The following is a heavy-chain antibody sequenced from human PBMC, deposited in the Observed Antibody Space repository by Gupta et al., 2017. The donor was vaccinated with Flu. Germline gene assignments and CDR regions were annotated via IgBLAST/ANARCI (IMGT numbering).Heavy chain of an antibody. CDR1: GYTFINNY. D-gene: IGHD5-18*01. V-gene: IGHV1-46*01. CDR2: INPSGGGT. J-gene: IGHJ4*02. CDR3: ARDISLAFCNFADGACYTWADRGNVYGYDY. Sequence: QVQLVQSGAEVKKPGASVKVSCKASGYTFINNYIHWVRQAPGQGLEWMGIINPSGGGTNYAQKFQGRVTMTRDTSTRTVYMELTDLRSEDTAVYYCARDISLAFCNFADGACYTWADRGNVYGYDYWGQGTLVSVSS.